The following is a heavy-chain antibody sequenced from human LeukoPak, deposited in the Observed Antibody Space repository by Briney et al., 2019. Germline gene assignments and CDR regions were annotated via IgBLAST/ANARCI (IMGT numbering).Heavy chain of an antibody. CDR3: ARNNYVTHFYGLDV. J-gene: IGHJ6*02. V-gene: IGHV4-59*01. CDR2: IYYSGST. Sequence: PSETLSLTCTVSGGSISSYYWSWIPQPPGKGLEWIGYIYYSGSTNYNPSLKSRVTISVDTSKNQFSLKLSSVTAADTAVYFCARNNYVTHFYGLDVWGQGTTVTVSS. D-gene: IGHD4-11*01. CDR1: GGSISSYY.